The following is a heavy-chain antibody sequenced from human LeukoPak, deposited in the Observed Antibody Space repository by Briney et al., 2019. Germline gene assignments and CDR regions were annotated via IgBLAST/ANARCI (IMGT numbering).Heavy chain of an antibody. Sequence: PSETLSLTCTVSGGSISSYCWSWIRQPAGKGLEWIGRIYTSGKTNYNPSLKSRVTMSVDTSKNQFSLKLSSVTAADTAVYYCARDVGDSGYNYMFDYWGQGTLVTVSS. J-gene: IGHJ4*02. CDR3: ARDVGDSGYNYMFDY. D-gene: IGHD5-12*01. CDR2: IYTSGKT. V-gene: IGHV4-4*07. CDR1: GGSISSYC.